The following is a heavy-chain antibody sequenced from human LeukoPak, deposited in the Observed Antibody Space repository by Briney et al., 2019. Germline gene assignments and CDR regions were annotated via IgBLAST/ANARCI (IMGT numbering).Heavy chain of an antibody. D-gene: IGHD6-6*01. CDR1: GFTFSSYW. Sequence: GGSLRPSCAASGFTFSSYWMSWVRQAPGKGLEWVANIKQDGSEKYYVDSVKGRFTISRDNAKNSLYLQMNSLRAEDTAVYYCASRAFSSSGEHFDYWGQGTLVTVSS. V-gene: IGHV3-7*01. CDR2: IKQDGSEK. CDR3: ASRAFSSSGEHFDY. J-gene: IGHJ4*02.